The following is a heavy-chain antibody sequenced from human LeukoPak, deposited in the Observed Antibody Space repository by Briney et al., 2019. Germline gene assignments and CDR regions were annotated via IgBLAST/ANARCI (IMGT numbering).Heavy chain of an antibody. J-gene: IGHJ5*02. V-gene: IGHV1-8*03. D-gene: IGHD6-19*01. CDR1: GYTFTRND. CDR2: LNPNSGNT. CDR3: AKMTVSGRDNWFDP. Sequence: GASVKVSCKASGYTFTRNDINWVRQATGQGLEWMGWLNPNSGNTGYAQKFQGRVTITRNTSINTAYMELTSLTSENTAVYYCAKMTVSGRDNWFDPWGQGTLVTVSS.